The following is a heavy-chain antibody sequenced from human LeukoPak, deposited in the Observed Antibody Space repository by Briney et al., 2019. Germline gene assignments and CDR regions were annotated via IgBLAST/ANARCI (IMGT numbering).Heavy chain of an antibody. CDR3: ARAYRDGYNRDAFDI. V-gene: IGHV3-48*03. Sequence: GGSLRLSCAASGFTFSSYEMNWVRRAPGKGLEWASYISSSGSTIYYADSVKGRFTISRDNAKNSLYLQMNSLRAEDTAVYYCARAYRDGYNRDAFDIWGQGTMVTVSS. D-gene: IGHD5-24*01. CDR2: ISSSGSTI. J-gene: IGHJ3*02. CDR1: GFTFSSYE.